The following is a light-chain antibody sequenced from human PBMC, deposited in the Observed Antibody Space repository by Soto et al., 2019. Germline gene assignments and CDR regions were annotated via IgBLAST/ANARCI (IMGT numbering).Light chain of an antibody. V-gene: IGKV3D-20*01. CDR3: QQYNNWPPYT. J-gene: IGKJ2*01. CDR2: DAS. Sequence: EIVLTQSPATLSLSPGESATLSCGASQRVSNNYLAWYQQKPGLAPRLLIYDASSRATGIPDRFTGSGSGTDFTLTISRLEPEDFAVYYCQQYNNWPPYTFGQGTKLEIK. CDR1: QRVSNNY.